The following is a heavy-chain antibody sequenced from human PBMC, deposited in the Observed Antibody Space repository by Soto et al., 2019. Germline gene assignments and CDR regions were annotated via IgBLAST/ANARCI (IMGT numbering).Heavy chain of an antibody. V-gene: IGHV3-30-3*01. D-gene: IGHD3-10*01. CDR2: ISYDGTNK. J-gene: IGHJ6*02. CDR3: ARDLGTLARGVIYGMDV. CDR1: GFTFSSYA. Sequence: GGSLRLSCAASGFTFSSYAMHWVRQAPGKGLEWVAVISYDGTNKYYADSVKGRFTISRANSKNTLYLQMNSLRAEDTAVYYCARDLGTLARGVIYGMDVWGQGTTVTVSS.